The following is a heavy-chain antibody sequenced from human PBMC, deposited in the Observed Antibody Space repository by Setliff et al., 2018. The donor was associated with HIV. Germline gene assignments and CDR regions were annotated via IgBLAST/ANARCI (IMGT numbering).Heavy chain of an antibody. D-gene: IGHD3-9*01. CDR2: ISSGGEIM. V-gene: IGHV3-23*01. Sequence: GGSLRLSCAASGFTFSSYSMNWVRQAPGKGLEWVSAISSGGEIMFYADSVKGRFTISRDDSKNTLYLQMISLRADDTAVYYCAKSLLVAGNDYWGQGTLVTVSS. J-gene: IGHJ4*02. CDR3: AKSLLVAGNDY. CDR1: GFTFSSYS.